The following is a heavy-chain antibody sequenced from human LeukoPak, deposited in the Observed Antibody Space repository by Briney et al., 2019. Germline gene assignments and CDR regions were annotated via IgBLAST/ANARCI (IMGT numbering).Heavy chain of an antibody. CDR3: ARAMGYYYYYYYMDV. J-gene: IGHJ6*03. CDR2: ISAYNGNT. D-gene: IGHD5-24*01. Sequence: ASVKVSCKASGYTFTSYGISWVRQAPGQGLEWMGWISAYNGNTNYAQKLQGRVTMTTDTSTSTAYMELRSLRSDDTAVYYCARAMGYYYYYYYMDVWGKGTTVTVSS. V-gene: IGHV1-18*01. CDR1: GYTFTSYG.